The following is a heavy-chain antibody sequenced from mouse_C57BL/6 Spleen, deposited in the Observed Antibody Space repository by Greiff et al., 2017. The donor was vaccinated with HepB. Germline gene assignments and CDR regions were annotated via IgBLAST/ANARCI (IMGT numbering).Heavy chain of an antibody. CDR3: AKGAGPYFDC. CDR2: ISSGSSTI. J-gene: IGHJ2*01. Sequence: DVHLVESGGGLVKPGGSLKLSCAASGFTFSDYGMYWVRPAPEKGLEWVAYISSGSSTIYYADTVKGRFTISRDNAKNTLFLQMTSLRSEDTAMYYCAKGAGPYFDCWGQGTTLTVSS. CDR1: GFTFSDYG. V-gene: IGHV5-17*01.